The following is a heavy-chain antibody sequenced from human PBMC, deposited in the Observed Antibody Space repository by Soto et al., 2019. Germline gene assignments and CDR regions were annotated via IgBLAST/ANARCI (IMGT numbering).Heavy chain of an antibody. J-gene: IGHJ4*02. V-gene: IGHV3-21*06. CDR1: GFTFTRYR. CDR2: ISSTTNYI. Sequence: GGSLRLSCAASGFTFTRYRLNWVRQAPGKGLEWFSSISSTTNYIYYGDSMKGRFTISRDNAKNSLYLEMNSVRAEDTAVYYCARESEDLTSNFDYWGQGTLVTVSS. CDR3: ARESEDLTSNFDY.